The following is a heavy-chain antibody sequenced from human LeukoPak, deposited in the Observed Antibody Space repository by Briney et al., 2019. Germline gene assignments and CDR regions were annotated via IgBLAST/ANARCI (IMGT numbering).Heavy chain of an antibody. Sequence: ASVKVSCKASGYTFTSYDINWVRQATGQGLEWMGWMNPNSGNTGYAQKFQGRVTMTRNTSISTAYMELSSLRSEDAAAYYCARGRCTGGVCWRRYYFDYWGQGTLVTVSS. CDR1: GYTFTSYD. D-gene: IGHD2-8*02. V-gene: IGHV1-8*01. CDR3: ARGRCTGGVCWRRYYFDY. J-gene: IGHJ4*02. CDR2: MNPNSGNT.